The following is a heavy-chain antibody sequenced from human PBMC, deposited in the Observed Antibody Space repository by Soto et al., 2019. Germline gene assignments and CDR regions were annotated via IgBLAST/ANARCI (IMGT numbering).Heavy chain of an antibody. CDR1: GDSISSSNW. CDR3: ARYRASGLYYYFALDV. Sequence: KTSETLSLTCAVSGDSISSSNWWTWVRQPPGKGLEWIGDIYQTGITNSNPSLKSRVTMSIDKSKNQFSLKLTSVTAADTAVYYCARYRASGLYYYFALDVWGQGTTVTVSS. J-gene: IGHJ6*02. CDR2: IYQTGIT. D-gene: IGHD1-26*01. V-gene: IGHV4-4*02.